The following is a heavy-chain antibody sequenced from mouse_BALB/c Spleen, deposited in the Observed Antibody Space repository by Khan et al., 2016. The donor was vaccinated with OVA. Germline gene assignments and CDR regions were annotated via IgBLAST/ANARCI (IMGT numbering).Heavy chain of an antibody. D-gene: IGHD1-1*01. CDR3: ARIYGNDFDY. J-gene: IGHJ2*01. CDR2: INPHIGET. CDR1: GYSFTGYF. V-gene: IGHV1-20*02. Sequence: VQLKQSGPELVKPGASVKISCKASGYSFTGYFMHWVMQSHGKSLEWIGRINPHIGETLYNQKFKDKATLTVDESSSTAHMELRSLASEDSAVYYCARIYGNDFDYWGQGTTLTVSS.